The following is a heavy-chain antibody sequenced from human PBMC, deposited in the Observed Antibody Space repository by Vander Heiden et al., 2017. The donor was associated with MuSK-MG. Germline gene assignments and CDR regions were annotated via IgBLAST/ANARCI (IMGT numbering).Heavy chain of an antibody. CDR2: IYPGDSDT. CDR1: GSSFSSYW. D-gene: IGHD2-21*02. V-gene: IGHV5-51*01. CDR3: GRSIVGVTASWFDP. Sequence: ELQLVQSGAEVKKPGESLKISCEGSGSSFSSYWIGWVRQMPGKGLEWMVIIYPGDSDTRYSPAVQGQVTISADKSISTAHLQWRSLKAPDTAMYYCGRSIVGVTASWFDPWGQGTLVTVSS. J-gene: IGHJ5*02.